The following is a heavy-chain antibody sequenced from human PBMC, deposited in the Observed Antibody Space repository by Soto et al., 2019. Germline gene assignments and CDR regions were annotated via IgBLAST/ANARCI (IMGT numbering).Heavy chain of an antibody. V-gene: IGHV1-69*12. CDR3: ARDNDRLQLGGNYYYILEV. Sequence: QVQLVQSGAEMKEPGSSVKVSCKTSGGTFSSSAISWLRQAPGQGLEWMGGIIPLFRTPDYAQKFQGRVTIAADESTSTADMELRSLRSEDTAVYYCARDNDRLQLGGNYYYILEVWGQGTTITVSS. J-gene: IGHJ6*02. D-gene: IGHD4-4*01. CDR1: GGTFSSSA. CDR2: IIPLFRTP.